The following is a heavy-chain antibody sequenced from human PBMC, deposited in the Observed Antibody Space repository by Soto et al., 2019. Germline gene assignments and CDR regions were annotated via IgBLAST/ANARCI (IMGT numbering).Heavy chain of an antibody. V-gene: IGHV4-31*02. D-gene: IGHD2-2*01. CDR2: IYYSGST. J-gene: IGHJ5*01. Sequence: WTWIRQHPGKGLEWIGYIYYSGSTYYNPSLKSRVTISVDRSKNQFSLKLSSVTAADTAVYYCARGHCTRTSCYGYWFDSWGQGTLVTVSS. CDR3: ARGHCTRTSCYGYWFDS.